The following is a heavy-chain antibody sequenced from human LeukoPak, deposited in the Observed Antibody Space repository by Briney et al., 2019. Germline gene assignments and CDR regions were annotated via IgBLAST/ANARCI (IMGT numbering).Heavy chain of an antibody. CDR2: ISSSTTYI. CDR3: ARDREVVAFDI. D-gene: IGHD2-15*01. CDR1: VFTFSDYY. Sequence: AGALLLSFASSVFTFSDYYMSGIRQPPGKGREGVSYISSSTTYINDPFTLTGRFTTSRDNSKISLYLQMNRLRAEDTAVYYCARDREVVAFDIWGQGTMVTVSS. V-gene: IGHV3-11*05. J-gene: IGHJ3*02.